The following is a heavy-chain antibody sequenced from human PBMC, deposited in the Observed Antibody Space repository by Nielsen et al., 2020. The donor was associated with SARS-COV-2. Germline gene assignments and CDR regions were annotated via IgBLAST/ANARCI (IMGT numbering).Heavy chain of an antibody. V-gene: IGHV4-39*07. CDR2: INHSGST. J-gene: IGHJ4*02. D-gene: IGHD1-26*01. CDR1: GGSISSSSYY. Sequence: SETLSLTCTVSGGSISSSSYYWSWIRQPPGKGLEWIGEINHSGSTNYNPSLKSRVTISVDTSKNQFSLKLSSVTAAVTAVYYCARGRLGGPANDYWGQGTLVTVSS. CDR3: ARGRLGGPANDY.